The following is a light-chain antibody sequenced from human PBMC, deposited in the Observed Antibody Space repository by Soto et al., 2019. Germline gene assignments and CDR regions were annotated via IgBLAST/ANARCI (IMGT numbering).Light chain of an antibody. CDR1: QGISTY. V-gene: IGKV1-39*01. J-gene: IGKJ2*01. CDR3: QQSYRTPYT. CDR2: DAS. Sequence: DIQMTQSPSSLSASVRDRVTITCRASQGISTYLVWYQQRQGRAPKLLIYDASSLLSGVPSRFSGSGSGTDFTLTISSLQPEDFATYYCQQSYRTPYTFGQGTKLETK.